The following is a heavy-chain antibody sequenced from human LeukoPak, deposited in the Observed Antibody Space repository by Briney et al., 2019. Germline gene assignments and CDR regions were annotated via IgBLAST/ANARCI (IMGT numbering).Heavy chain of an antibody. CDR3: ARRVEANYDILTGYYPALNWFDP. Sequence: TSETLSLTCAVYGGSSSGYYWSWIRQPPGKGLEWIGEINHSGSTNYNPSLKSRVTISVDTSKNQFSLKLSSVTAADTAVYYCARRVEANYDILTGYYPALNWFDPWGQGTLVTVSS. CDR1: GGSSSGYY. V-gene: IGHV4-34*01. CDR2: INHSGST. D-gene: IGHD3-9*01. J-gene: IGHJ5*02.